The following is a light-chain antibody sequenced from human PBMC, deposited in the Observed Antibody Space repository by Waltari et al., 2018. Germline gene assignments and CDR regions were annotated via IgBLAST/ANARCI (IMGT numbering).Light chain of an antibody. V-gene: IGLV2-8*01. CDR2: EVS. Sequence: QSALTQPPSASGSPGQSVTISCTGTSSDVGGYNYVSWYQQHPGKAPKLMIYEVSKRPSWVPDRFSGSKSGNTASLTVSGLQAEDEADYYCSSYAGSTVFGGGTKLTVL. J-gene: IGLJ2*01. CDR1: SSDVGGYNY. CDR3: SSYAGSTV.